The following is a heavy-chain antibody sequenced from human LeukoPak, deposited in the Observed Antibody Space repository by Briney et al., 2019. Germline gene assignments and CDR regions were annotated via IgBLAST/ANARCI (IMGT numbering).Heavy chain of an antibody. J-gene: IGHJ3*02. V-gene: IGHV3-30*18. CDR2: ISYDGSNK. CDR3: AKLNGGDYSGDAFDI. CDR1: GFTFSSYA. D-gene: IGHD4-17*01. Sequence: PGRSLRLSCAASGFTFSSYAMHWVRQAPGKGLEWVAVISYDGSNKYYADSVKGRFTISRDNSKNTLYLQMNSLRAEDTAVYYCAKLNGGDYSGDAFDIWGQGTMVTVSS.